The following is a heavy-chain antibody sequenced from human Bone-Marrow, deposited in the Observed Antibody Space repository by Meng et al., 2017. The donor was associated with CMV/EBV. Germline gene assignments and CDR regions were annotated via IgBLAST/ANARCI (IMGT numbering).Heavy chain of an antibody. CDR1: GFTVNSNY. J-gene: IGHJ4*02. D-gene: IGHD3-22*01. CDR2: IYSGGNT. CDR3: TRDQPRGYSGGY. V-gene: IGHV3-53*01. Sequence: GGSLRLSCAASGFTVNSNYMSWVRQAPGKGLKWVSVIYSGGNTYYTDSVKGRFTISRDNSKNTLYLQMNSLRAEDTAVYYCTRDQPRGYSGGYWGQGTLVTVSS.